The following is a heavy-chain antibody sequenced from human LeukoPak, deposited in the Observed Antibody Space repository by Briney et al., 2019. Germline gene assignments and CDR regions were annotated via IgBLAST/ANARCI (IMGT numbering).Heavy chain of an antibody. CDR1: GFTFSSYS. D-gene: IGHD6-6*01. CDR3: ARGLHSSSAGLFDS. V-gene: IGHV3-48*01. Sequence: GGSLRLSCAASGFTFSSYSMNWVRQAPGKGLEWASYISSSSTTSYYADSVKGRFTISRDNAKNSLYLQMNSLRAEDTAVYYCARGLHSSSAGLFDSWGQGTLVTVSS. J-gene: IGHJ4*02. CDR2: ISSSSTTS.